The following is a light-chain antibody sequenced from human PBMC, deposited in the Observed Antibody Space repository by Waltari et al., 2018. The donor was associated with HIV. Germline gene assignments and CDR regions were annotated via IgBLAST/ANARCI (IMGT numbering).Light chain of an antibody. Sequence: QSALTQPASVSGSPGQSITISCTGTNSDVGAYNYVSWFQQPPGNSPKLVIVEVSNLPSGVSNRFSGSKSGNTASLIISGLQAEDEADYYCSSYTTRNTFVFGTGTKVTVL. CDR3: SSYTTRNTFV. CDR2: EVS. V-gene: IGLV2-14*01. CDR1: NSDVGAYNY. J-gene: IGLJ1*01.